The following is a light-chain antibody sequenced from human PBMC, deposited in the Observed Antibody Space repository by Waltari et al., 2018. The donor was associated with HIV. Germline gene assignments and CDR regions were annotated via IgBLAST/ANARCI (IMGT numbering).Light chain of an antibody. CDR1: TSHIGAAYA. CDR3: QSYDRSLSGVI. Sequence: QSVLTQPPSVSGAPGQRVTISCTGNTSHIGAAYAVHWYQQLPGTAPKLLTYGDANRPSVVPDRFSGSTSGTSASLAITGLRAEDECDYYCQSYDRSLSGVIFGGGTKLTVL. CDR2: GDA. V-gene: IGLV1-40*01. J-gene: IGLJ2*01.